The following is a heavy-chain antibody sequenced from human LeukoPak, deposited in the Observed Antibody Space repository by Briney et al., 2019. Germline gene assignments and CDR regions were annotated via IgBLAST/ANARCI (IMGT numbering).Heavy chain of an antibody. J-gene: IGHJ3*02. CDR3: AKANEYCSSTSCYTDDAFDI. CDR2: ISGSGGST. CDR1: GFTFSSYA. Sequence: PGGSLRLSCAASGFTFSSYAMSWVRQAPGKGLEWVSAISGSGGSTYYADSVKGRFTISRDNSKNTLYLQMNSLRAEDTAVYYCAKANEYCSSTSCYTDDAFDIWGQGTMVTVSS. D-gene: IGHD2-2*02. V-gene: IGHV3-23*01.